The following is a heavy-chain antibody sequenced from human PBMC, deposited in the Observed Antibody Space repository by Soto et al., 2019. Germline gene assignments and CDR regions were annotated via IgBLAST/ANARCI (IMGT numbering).Heavy chain of an antibody. V-gene: IGHV4-4*02. CDR2: IYHSGST. J-gene: IGHJ4*02. D-gene: IGHD3-22*01. CDR3: ARESGNHYYDSSGYFYYFDY. CDR1: GGSISSSNW. Sequence: QVQLQESGPGLVKPSGTLSLTCAVSGGSISSSNWWSWVRQPPGKGLEWIGEIYHSGSTNYNPSLKSRVTISVDKSKNQFSPKLSSVTAADTAVYYCARESGNHYYDSSGYFYYFDYWGQGTLVTVSS.